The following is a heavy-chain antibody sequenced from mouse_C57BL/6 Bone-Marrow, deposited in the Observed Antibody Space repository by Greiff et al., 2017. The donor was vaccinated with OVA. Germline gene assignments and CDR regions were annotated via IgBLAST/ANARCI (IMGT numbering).Heavy chain of an antibody. Sequence: EVQLQQSGAELVKPGASVKLSCTASGFNIKDYYMHWVKQRTEQGLEWIGRIDPEDGDTKYAPKFQGKATITADTSSNTAYLQLSSLTSEDTAVYYCARSRWLQLYFDYWGQGTTLTVSS. D-gene: IGHD2-3*01. CDR2: IDPEDGDT. V-gene: IGHV14-2*01. CDR1: GFNIKDYY. J-gene: IGHJ2*01. CDR3: ARSRWLQLYFDY.